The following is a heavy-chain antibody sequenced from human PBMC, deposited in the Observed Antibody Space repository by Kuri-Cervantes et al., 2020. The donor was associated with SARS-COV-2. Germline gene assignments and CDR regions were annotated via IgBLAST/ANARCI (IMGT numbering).Heavy chain of an antibody. CDR3: AKRGSGNYLRAFDY. Sequence: GGSLRLSCRGSEYTFTNYWIAWVRQMPGKGLEWMGMVYPGDSDTRYSPSFQGQVTISADKSISTAYLQWSSLKASDTAIYYCAKRGSGNYLRAFDYWGQGTLVTVSS. J-gene: IGHJ4*02. CDR2: VYPGDSDT. D-gene: IGHD1-26*01. CDR1: EYTFTNYW. V-gene: IGHV5-51*01.